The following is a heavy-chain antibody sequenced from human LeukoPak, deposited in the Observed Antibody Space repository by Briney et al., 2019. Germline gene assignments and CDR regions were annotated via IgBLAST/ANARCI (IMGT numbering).Heavy chain of an antibody. CDR3: ARRSPYTSQGDWFDP. CDR2: IYPGDSDT. V-gene: IGHV5-51*01. CDR1: GYSFSSYW. Sequence: RGESLKISCTGSGYSFSSYWIAWVRQMPGKGLQWMGIIYPGDSDTKYSPSFRGQVTISADTSTNTAYLQWSSLKASDTAMYYCARRSPYTSQGDWFDPWGQGTQVTVSS. D-gene: IGHD3-16*01. J-gene: IGHJ5*02.